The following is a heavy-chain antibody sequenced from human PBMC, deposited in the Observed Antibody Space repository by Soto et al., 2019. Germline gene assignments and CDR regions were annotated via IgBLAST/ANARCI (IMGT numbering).Heavy chain of an antibody. J-gene: IGHJ4*02. Sequence: EVQLLESGGGSEQPGGSLRLACGASGFTFSSYAMSWVRQAPGKGLEWVSVMSGSGSSTYYADSVKGRFTISRDNSKNTLYLRMSSLRAEDTAVYYCARAFWTVAGTRYFDYWGQGTLVTVSS. D-gene: IGHD6-19*01. CDR2: MSGSGSST. CDR3: ARAFWTVAGTRYFDY. CDR1: GFTFSSYA. V-gene: IGHV3-23*01.